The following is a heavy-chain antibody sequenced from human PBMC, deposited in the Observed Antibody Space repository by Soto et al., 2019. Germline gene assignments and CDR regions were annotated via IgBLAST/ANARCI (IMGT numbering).Heavy chain of an antibody. D-gene: IGHD3-22*01. J-gene: IGHJ4*02. CDR1: GYTFTSYA. Sequence: ASVKVSCKASGYTFTSYAMHWVRQAPGQGLEWMGGIIPIFGTANYAQKFQGRVTITADESTSTAYMELSSLRSEDTAVYYCASENRYYYDSSGRSDYWGQGTLVTVSS. CDR2: IIPIFGTA. V-gene: IGHV1-69*13. CDR3: ASENRYYYDSSGRSDY.